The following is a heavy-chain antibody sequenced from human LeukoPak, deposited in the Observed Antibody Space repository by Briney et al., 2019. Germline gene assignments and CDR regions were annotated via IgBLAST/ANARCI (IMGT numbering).Heavy chain of an antibody. CDR3: AAAKFGGNSYFDY. J-gene: IGHJ4*02. CDR1: GYTFTSYF. D-gene: IGHD4-23*01. CDR2: TNPSGGST. V-gene: IGHV1-46*01. Sequence: GASVKVSCKASGYTFTSYFIHWVRQAPGQGLEWMGITNPSGGSTNYAQKFQGRVTMTRDTSTSTVYMELSSLRSEDTAVYYCAAAKFGGNSYFDYWGQGTLVTVSS.